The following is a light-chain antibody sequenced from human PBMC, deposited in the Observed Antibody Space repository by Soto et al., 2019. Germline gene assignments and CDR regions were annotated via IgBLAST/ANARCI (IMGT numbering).Light chain of an antibody. CDR3: QQYNTYYS. CDR1: QSISSW. V-gene: IGKV1-5*01. CDR2: YAS. J-gene: IGKJ2*03. Sequence: DIQMSQSPSTLSASVGDRVTITCRARQSISSWLAWYQQKPGKAPKLLIYYASSLESGVPSRFSGSGSGTEFTRTISSLQPDDFETYYCQQYNTYYSFGQGTKLEIK.